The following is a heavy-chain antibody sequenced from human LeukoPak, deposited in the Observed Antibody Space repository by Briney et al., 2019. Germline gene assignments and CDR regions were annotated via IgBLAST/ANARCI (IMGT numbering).Heavy chain of an antibody. CDR2: ISSSDSTI. CDR3: ARDGIYFDY. J-gene: IGHJ4*02. CDR1: GFTFSSYE. Sequence: GGSLRLSCAASGFTFSSYEMNWVRQAPGKGLEWVSYISSSDSTIYYADSVKGRFTISRDNAKNSLHLQMNSLRAEDTAVYYCARDGIYFDYWGQGTLVTVSS. D-gene: IGHD1-14*01. V-gene: IGHV3-48*03.